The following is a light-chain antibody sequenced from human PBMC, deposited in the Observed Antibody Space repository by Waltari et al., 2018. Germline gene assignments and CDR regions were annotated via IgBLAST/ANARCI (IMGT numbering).Light chain of an antibody. CDR1: QGIGDW. CDR2: RAS. V-gene: IGKV1-5*03. Sequence: DIQVTQSPSTLSASVGDRVTITCRASQGIGDWLAWYQQKPGEPPKLLIYRASRLETGVPSRFSGGGSETEFNFAISTLQPDDFATYYCQQYSSYPWTFGQGTKVEIK. CDR3: QQYSSYPWT. J-gene: IGKJ1*01.